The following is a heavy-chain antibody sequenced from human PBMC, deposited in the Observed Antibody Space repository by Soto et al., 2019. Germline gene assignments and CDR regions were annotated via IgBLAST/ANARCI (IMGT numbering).Heavy chain of an antibody. J-gene: IGHJ6*02. Sequence: QVQLQESGPGLVKPSETLSLTCTVSGGSISSYYWSWIRQPPGKGLEWIGYIYYSGSTNYSPSLKSRVTISVDTSKNQFSLNLSSVTAADTAVYYCAREGVSRSWSYYYALDVWGQGTTVTVSS. CDR2: IYYSGST. V-gene: IGHV4-59*01. D-gene: IGHD6-13*01. CDR3: AREGVSRSWSYYYALDV. CDR1: GGSISSYY.